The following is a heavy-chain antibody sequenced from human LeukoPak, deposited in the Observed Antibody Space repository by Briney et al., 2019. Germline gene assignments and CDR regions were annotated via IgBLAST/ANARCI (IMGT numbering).Heavy chain of an antibody. J-gene: IGHJ6*02. D-gene: IGHD3-3*01. V-gene: IGHV4-59*01. CDR1: GGSISSYY. Sequence: SETLSLTCTVFGGSISSYYWSWIRQPPGKGLEWIGYIYYSGSTNYNPSLKSRVTISVDTSKNQFSLKLSSVTAADTAVYYCASSSYYDFWSGYYTDYYYYYGMDVWGQGTTVTVSS. CDR2: IYYSGST. CDR3: ASSSYYDFWSGYYTDYYYYYGMDV.